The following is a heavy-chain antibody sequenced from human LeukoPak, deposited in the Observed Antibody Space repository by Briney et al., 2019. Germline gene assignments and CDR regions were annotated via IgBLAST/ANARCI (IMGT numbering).Heavy chain of an antibody. Sequence: TSSETLSLTCTVSGGSMGSYYWNWIRQAAGKGLEWIGRIYTSGSPNYNPSLKSRVSMSVDTSKNQFSLNLSSVTAADTAVYYYAREWSGYYYFDYWGQGAPVTVSS. CDR1: GGSMGSYY. D-gene: IGHD3-3*01. CDR2: IYTSGSP. J-gene: IGHJ4*02. V-gene: IGHV4-4*07. CDR3: AREWSGYYYFDY.